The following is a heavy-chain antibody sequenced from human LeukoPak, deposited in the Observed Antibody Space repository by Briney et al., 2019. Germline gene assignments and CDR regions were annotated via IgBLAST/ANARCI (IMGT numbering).Heavy chain of an antibody. CDR2: IYVDGRTT. V-gene: IGHV3-74*01. CDR1: GCTFSNYW. J-gene: IGHJ5*02. Sequence: GGSLRLSCVASGCTFSNYWMHWVRQPPGKGLVWVSRIYVDGRTTNYADSVQGRFTISRDNAKNTVYLEMNSLSVEDTATYYCIRDFRSADLWGQGTLVTVTS. CDR3: IRDFRSADL.